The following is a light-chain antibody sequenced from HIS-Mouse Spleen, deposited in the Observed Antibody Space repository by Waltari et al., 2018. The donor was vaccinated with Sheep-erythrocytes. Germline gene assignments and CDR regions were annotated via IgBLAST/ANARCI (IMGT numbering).Light chain of an antibody. CDR3: MQALQTPRT. V-gene: IGKV2-28*01. Sequence: SVSCRSSQSLMHSNGYNYLDLYLQKPGQSPQLLIYLGSNRASGVPDRFSGSGSGTDFTLKISRVEAEDVGVYYCMQALQTPRTFGQGTKVEIK. CDR1: QSLMHSNGYNY. CDR2: LGS. J-gene: IGKJ1*01.